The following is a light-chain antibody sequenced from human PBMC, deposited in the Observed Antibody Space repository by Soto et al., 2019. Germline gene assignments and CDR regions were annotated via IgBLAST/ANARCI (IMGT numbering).Light chain of an antibody. CDR3: KSYAGSTTDV. J-gene: IGLJ1*01. CDR2: EVG. CDR1: NNDVGFYDF. Sequence: QSALTQPASASGSPGQSVTISCTGTNNDVGFYDFVSWYQHHPGKAPRLIIYEVGRRPSVVPDRFSGSKSGNAASLTVSGLQAEDEADYFCKSYAGSTTDVFGSGTKVTVL. V-gene: IGLV2-8*01.